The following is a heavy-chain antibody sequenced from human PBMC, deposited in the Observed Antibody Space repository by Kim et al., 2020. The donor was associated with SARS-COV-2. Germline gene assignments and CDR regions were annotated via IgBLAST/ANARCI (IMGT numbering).Heavy chain of an antibody. CDR3: ARQGSYTFDV. CDR2: ET. J-gene: IGHJ3*01. V-gene: IGHV5-51*01. Sequence: ETNYSPSFQGQVTMSADKSINTAYLQWGRLTASDTAIYYCARQGSYTFDVWGQGTMVTVSS. D-gene: IGHD3-16*01.